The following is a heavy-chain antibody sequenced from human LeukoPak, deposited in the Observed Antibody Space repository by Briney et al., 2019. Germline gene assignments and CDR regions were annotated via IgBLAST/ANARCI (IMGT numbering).Heavy chain of an antibody. CDR3: ARGRNGRYCSSTSCSPKTNWFDP. J-gene: IGHJ5*02. Sequence: QPGGSLRLSRAASGFTFSSYWMHWVRHALGKGLVWVSRINSDGSSTSYADSVKGRFTISRDNAKNTLYLQMNSLRAEDTAVYYCARGRNGRYCSSTSCSPKTNWFDPWGQGTLVTVSS. D-gene: IGHD2-2*01. CDR1: GFTFSSYW. CDR2: INSDGSST. V-gene: IGHV3-74*01.